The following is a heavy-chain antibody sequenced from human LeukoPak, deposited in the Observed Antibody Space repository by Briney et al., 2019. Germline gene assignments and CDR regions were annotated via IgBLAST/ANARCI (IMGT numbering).Heavy chain of an antibody. J-gene: IGHJ4*02. CDR2: IKSKTDGGTT. Sequence: GGSLRLSCAASGFTFSNAWVSWVRQAPGKGLEWVGRIKSKTDGGTTDYAAPVKGRFTISRDDSKNTLYLQMNSLKTEDTAVYYCTTVKGSGWPDFDYWGQGTLVTVSS. CDR3: TTVKGSGWPDFDY. D-gene: IGHD6-19*01. V-gene: IGHV3-15*01. CDR1: GFTFSNAW.